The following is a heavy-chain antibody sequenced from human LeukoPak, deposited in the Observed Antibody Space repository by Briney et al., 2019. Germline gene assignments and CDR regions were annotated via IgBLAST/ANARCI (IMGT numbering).Heavy chain of an antibody. J-gene: IGHJ4*02. CDR2: ISAYNGNT. CDR3: ARDRDASSGYYYGGDY. D-gene: IGHD3-22*01. CDR1: GYTFTIYG. V-gene: IGHV1-18*01. Sequence: ASVTVSFKASGYTFTIYGISWVRQAPGQGLEWMGWISAYNGNTNYAQKLQGRVTMTTDTSTSTAYMELRSLRSDDTAVYYCARDRDASSGYYYGGDYWGQGTLVTVSS.